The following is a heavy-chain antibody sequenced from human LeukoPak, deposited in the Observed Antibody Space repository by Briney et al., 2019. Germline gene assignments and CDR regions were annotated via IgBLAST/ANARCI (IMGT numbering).Heavy chain of an antibody. CDR3: AKGSSAWNEVFHFDY. CDR2: INWNSSNI. D-gene: IGHD1-1*01. CDR1: GFTFDDYA. Sequence: GGSLRLSCAASGFTFDDYAMHWVRQAPGKGLEWVSAINWNSSNICDADAVKGRFTICSDNAKNSLHQQMNSRGAEDMALYYCAKGSSAWNEVFHFDYWGQGTLVTVSS. J-gene: IGHJ4*02. V-gene: IGHV3-9*03.